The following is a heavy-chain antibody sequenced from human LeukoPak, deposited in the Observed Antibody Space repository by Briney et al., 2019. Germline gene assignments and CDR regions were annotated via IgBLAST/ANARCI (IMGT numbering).Heavy chain of an antibody. Sequence: AASVKVSCKSSGYTFTSYYMHWVRQAPGQGLEWMGIINPSGGSTSYAQKFQGRVTMTRDTSTSTVYMELSSLRSEDTAVYYCARDLSGGYGDYWGQGTLVTVSS. CDR2: INPSGGST. J-gene: IGHJ4*02. V-gene: IGHV1-46*01. CDR3: ARDLSGGYGDY. D-gene: IGHD2-15*01. CDR1: GYTFTSYY.